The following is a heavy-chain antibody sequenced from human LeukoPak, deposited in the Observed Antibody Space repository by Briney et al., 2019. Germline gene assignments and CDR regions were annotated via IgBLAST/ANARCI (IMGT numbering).Heavy chain of an antibody. D-gene: IGHD5-18*01. CDR3: ARAGRSYGVRFFDY. Sequence: SETLSLTCTVSGGSISSYYWSWIRQPPGKGLEWIGYIYYSGSTNYNPSLKSRVTISVDTSKNQFSLKLSSVTAADTAVYYCARAGRSYGVRFFDYWGQGTLVTVSS. J-gene: IGHJ4*02. CDR1: GGSISSYY. V-gene: IGHV4-59*01. CDR2: IYYSGST.